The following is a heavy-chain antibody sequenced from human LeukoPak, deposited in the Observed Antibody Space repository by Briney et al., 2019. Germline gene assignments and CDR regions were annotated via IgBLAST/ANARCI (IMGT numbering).Heavy chain of an antibody. D-gene: IGHD4-23*01. J-gene: IGHJ4*02. CDR2: IYYSGNT. Sequence: PSETLSLTCIVSGCSLSSFYLSWVRQAPGKGLEWIGYIYYSGNTKSNPSLKSRVTISVDTSKNQCSLKLSSVTAADTAVYFCARHGPDYGRNFDYWGEGTLVTVSS. V-gene: IGHV4-59*08. CDR3: ARHGPDYGRNFDY. CDR1: GCSLSSFY.